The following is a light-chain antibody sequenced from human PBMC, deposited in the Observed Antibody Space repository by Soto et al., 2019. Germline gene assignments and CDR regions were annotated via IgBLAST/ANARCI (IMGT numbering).Light chain of an antibody. CDR3: QQLNSYSLT. V-gene: IGKV1-9*01. Sequence: DIQLTQSPSFLSASVGDRVTITCRASQGISSYLAWYQQKPGKAPKLLIYAASTLQSGVPSRFSGSGSGTEFTLPISSLQPELFATYFCQQLNSYSLTFGGLTKVEIK. CDR2: AAS. CDR1: QGISSY. J-gene: IGKJ4*01.